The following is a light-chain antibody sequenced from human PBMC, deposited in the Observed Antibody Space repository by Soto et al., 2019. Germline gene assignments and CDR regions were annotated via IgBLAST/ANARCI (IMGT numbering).Light chain of an antibody. Sequence: QSVLTQPASVSGSPGQSITISCTGTSSDLGSYNLVSWYQQHPGKAPKLMIYEVSKRPSGVSNRFSGSKSGNTASLTISGLQAEDEADYYCCSYAGSTPYVFGTGTKATVL. J-gene: IGLJ1*01. CDR1: SSDLGSYNL. CDR3: CSYAGSTPYV. V-gene: IGLV2-23*02. CDR2: EVS.